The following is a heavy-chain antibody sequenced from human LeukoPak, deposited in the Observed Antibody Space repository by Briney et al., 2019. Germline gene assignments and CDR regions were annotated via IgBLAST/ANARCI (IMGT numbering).Heavy chain of an antibody. V-gene: IGHV1-46*01. J-gene: IGHJ3*02. CDR1: GYTFTSYY. Sequence: ASVKVSCKASGYTFTSYYMRWVRQAPGQGLEWMGIINPSDGSTSYAQKFQGRVTMTRDTSTSTAYMELRSLRSDDTAVYYCARGMGVDYYDSSDLGSFDIWGQGTMVTVSS. CDR2: INPSDGST. D-gene: IGHD3-22*01. CDR3: ARGMGVDYYDSSDLGSFDI.